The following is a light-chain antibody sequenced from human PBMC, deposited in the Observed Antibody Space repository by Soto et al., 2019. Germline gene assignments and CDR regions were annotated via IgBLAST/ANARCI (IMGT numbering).Light chain of an antibody. CDR3: KSYTTSSTYV. CDR2: EVN. J-gene: IGLJ1*01. V-gene: IGLV2-18*02. Sequence: QSALTQPPSVSGSPGQSVTISCTGTSSVVGNYNRVSWYQQPPGTAPKLMIYEVNNRPSGVPDRFSGSKSGNTASLTISGLQAEDEADYYCKSYTTSSTYVFGPGTKVTVL. CDR1: SSVVGNYNR.